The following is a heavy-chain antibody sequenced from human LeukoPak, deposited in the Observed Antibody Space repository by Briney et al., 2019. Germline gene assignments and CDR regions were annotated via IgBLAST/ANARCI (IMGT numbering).Heavy chain of an antibody. Sequence: ASVKVSCKASGYTFTRYDINWVRQATGQGLERMGWMNPNSGNTGYAQKFQGRVTIARNTSISTAYMELSSLRSEDTAVYYCAVAGTSNFDYWGQGTLVTVSS. J-gene: IGHJ4*02. CDR3: AVAGTSNFDY. CDR1: GYTFTRYD. CDR2: MNPNSGNT. D-gene: IGHD6-19*01. V-gene: IGHV1-8*03.